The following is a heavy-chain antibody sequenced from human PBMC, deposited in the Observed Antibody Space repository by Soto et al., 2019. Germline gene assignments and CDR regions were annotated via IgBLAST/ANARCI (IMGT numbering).Heavy chain of an antibody. J-gene: IGHJ6*02. CDR1: GYTFTSYA. CDR3: ARDLFMGGSGSYYYYGMDV. V-gene: IGHV1-3*01. D-gene: IGHD3-10*01. Sequence: GASVKVSCKSSGYTFTSYAMHWVRQAPGQRLEWMGWINAGNGNTKYSQKFQGRVTITRDTSASTAYMELSSLRSEDTAVYYCARDLFMGGSGSYYYYGMDVWGQGTTVTVSS. CDR2: INAGNGNT.